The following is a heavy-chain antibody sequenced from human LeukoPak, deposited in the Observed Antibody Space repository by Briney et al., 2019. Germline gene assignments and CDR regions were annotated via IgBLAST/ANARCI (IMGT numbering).Heavy chain of an antibody. J-gene: IGHJ3*02. CDR1: GFTFSDHH. V-gene: IGHV3-72*01. CDR3: ASPIQLWPYDAFDI. D-gene: IGHD5-18*01. Sequence: PGGSLRLSCAASGFTFSDHHMDWVRQAPGKGLEWVGRTRNKANSYTTEYAASVKGRFTIPRDDSKNSLYLQMNSLKTEDTAVYYCASPIQLWPYDAFDIWGQGTMVTVSS. CDR2: TRNKANSYTT.